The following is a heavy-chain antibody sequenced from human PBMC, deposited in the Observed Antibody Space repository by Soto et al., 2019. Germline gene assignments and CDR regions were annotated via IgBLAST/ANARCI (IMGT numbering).Heavy chain of an antibody. D-gene: IGHD3-16*01. CDR3: ARDTDQYKFWGRTLDS. CDR1: TFVFSVYS. CDR2: ISHDGANK. V-gene: IGHV3-30-3*01. Sequence: QVQLVESGGGVVQHERSLRLYCTNSTFVFSVYSLHWVRQAPGKGLEWVALISHDGANKYYADSVKGRFTISRDNSKDTLYLQIISRRPEATAVYLCARDTDQYKFWGRTLDSWGQVTLVTVSA. J-gene: IGHJ4*02.